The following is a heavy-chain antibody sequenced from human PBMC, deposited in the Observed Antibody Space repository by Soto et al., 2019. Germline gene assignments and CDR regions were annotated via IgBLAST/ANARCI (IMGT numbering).Heavy chain of an antibody. J-gene: IGHJ4*02. Sequence: PGGSLRLSCSASGFTFSSYAMHWVRQAPGKGLEYVSAISSNGGSTYYADSVKGRFTISRDNSKNTLYLQMSSLRAEDTAVYCCVKDGPHPPLEIVVVMYYFDYWGQGTLVTVSS. CDR1: GFTFSSYA. V-gene: IGHV3-64D*06. CDR3: VKDGPHPPLEIVVVMYYFDY. CDR2: ISSNGGST. D-gene: IGHD3-22*01.